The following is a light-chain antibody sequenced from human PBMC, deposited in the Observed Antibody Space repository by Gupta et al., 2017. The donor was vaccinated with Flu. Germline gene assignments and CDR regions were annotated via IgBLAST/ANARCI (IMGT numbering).Light chain of an antibody. V-gene: IGLV1-47*01. CDR2: RNN. CDR3: EEWDESRSGAFYV. Sequence: TISCSGSSSNIGSNYVYWYQQRPGTAPKRLIYRNNQRPSGGTDRFSGSKSGTSASMAISGLRSEDEAEYYCEEWDESRSGAFYVFGTATKVTVL. CDR1: SSNIGSNY. J-gene: IGLJ1*01.